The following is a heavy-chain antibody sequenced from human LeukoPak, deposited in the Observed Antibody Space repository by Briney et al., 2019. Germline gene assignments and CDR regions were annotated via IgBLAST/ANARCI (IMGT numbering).Heavy chain of an antibody. CDR3: ARGGRSYSDY. V-gene: IGHV4-30-2*01. Sequence: PSQTLSLTCSVSGYSIKNGGYSWSWIRQPPGKGLEWIGYMYHSGSTYYSPSLKSRVTISLDRSKNQFSLNLTSVTAADTAVYYCARGGRSYSDYWGQGTLVTVSS. CDR2: MYHSGST. J-gene: IGHJ4*02. D-gene: IGHD5-12*01. CDR1: GYSIKNGGYS.